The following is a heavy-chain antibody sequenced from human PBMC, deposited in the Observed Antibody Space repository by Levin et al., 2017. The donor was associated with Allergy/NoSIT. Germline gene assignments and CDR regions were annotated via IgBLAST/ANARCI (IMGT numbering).Heavy chain of an antibody. V-gene: IGHV1-69*06. Sequence: VASVKVSCKASGGTFSSYAISWVRQAPGQGLEWMGGIIPIFGTANYAQKFQGRVTITADKSTSTAYMELSSLRSEDTAVYYCARTGSSWYLGAFDIWGQGTMVTVSS. CDR2: IIPIFGTA. CDR1: GGTFSSYA. D-gene: IGHD6-13*01. J-gene: IGHJ3*02. CDR3: ARTGSSWYLGAFDI.